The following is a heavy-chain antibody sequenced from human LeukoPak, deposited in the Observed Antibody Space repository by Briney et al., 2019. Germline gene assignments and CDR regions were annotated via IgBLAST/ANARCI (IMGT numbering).Heavy chain of an antibody. CDR3: ARGGGFASPIGY. V-gene: IGHV4-59*01. Sequence: KPSETLSLTCTVSGGSFSTYYWSWIRQPPGKGLEWMGYIYHSGSTNYNPSLVSRVSISVDTYSNQFSLKLSTVPAADTAVYYCARGGGFASPIGYWGQGPLVTVSS. D-gene: IGHD4-23*01. CDR2: IYHSGST. CDR1: GGSFSTYY. J-gene: IGHJ4*02.